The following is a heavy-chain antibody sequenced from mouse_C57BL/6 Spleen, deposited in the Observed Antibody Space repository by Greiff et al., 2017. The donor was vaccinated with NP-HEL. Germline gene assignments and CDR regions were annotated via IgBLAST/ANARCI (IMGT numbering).Heavy chain of an antibody. CDR1: GYTFTSYW. V-gene: IGHV1-61*01. D-gene: IGHD2-3*01. Sequence: QVQLQQPGAELVRPGSSVKLSCKASGYTFTSYWMAWVKQRPGQGLEWIGNIYPSDSETHYTQKFKDKATLTVDKSSSTAYMQLSSLTSEDSAVYYCAAGYYAAYWGQGTLVTVSA. CDR2: IYPSDSET. CDR3: AAGYYAAY. J-gene: IGHJ3*01.